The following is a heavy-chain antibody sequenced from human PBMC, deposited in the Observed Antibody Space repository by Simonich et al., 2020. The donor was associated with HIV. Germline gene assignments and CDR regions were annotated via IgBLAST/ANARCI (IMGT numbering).Heavy chain of an antibody. CDR1: GGSISSDY. D-gene: IGHD6-19*01. Sequence: QVQLQESGPGLVKPSETLSLRCTVSGGSISSDYWGWIRQPPGKGLEWIGYIYYSGTTNYNPSLKSRVTSSVDTSKNQVSLKLSSVTAADTAIYYCARGRPPGFSNGWYHFDFWGQGTLVTVSP. CDR2: IYYSGTT. V-gene: IGHV4-59*12. J-gene: IGHJ4*02. CDR3: ARGRPPGFSNGWYHFDF.